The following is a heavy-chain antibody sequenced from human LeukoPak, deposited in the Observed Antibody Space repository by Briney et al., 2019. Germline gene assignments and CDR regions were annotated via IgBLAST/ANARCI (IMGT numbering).Heavy chain of an antibody. V-gene: IGHV1-18*01. Sequence: ASAKVSCKASGYAFTSYGISWVRQAPGQGLEWMGWISAYNGNTNYAQKLQGRVTMTTDTSTSTAYMELRSLRSDDTAVYYCTRGVYCSSTSCYEEDYWGQGTLVTVSS. CDR2: ISAYNGNT. CDR1: GYAFTSYG. CDR3: TRGVYCSSTSCYEEDY. J-gene: IGHJ4*02. D-gene: IGHD2-2*01.